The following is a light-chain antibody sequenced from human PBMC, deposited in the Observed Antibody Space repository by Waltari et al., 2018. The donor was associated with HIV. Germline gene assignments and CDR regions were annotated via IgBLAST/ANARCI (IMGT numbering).Light chain of an antibody. CDR1: QTISRS. CDR2: SAN. V-gene: IGKV1-39*01. J-gene: IGKJ3*01. CDR3: QQSFSIPLT. Sequence: DIQLTHSPSSLSASLGDSVTMTCRASQTISRSLNWYQQRPGKAPELLIYSANTVKSGVPSRFSGSGSGTDFTLTISNLQAEDFVSYYCQQSFSIPLTFGPGTKVDV.